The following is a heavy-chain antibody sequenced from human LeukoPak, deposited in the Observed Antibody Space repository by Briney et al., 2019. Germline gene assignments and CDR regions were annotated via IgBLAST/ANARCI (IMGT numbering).Heavy chain of an antibody. CDR3: ARDLHNYSYYISGTFDY. J-gene: IGHJ4*02. D-gene: IGHD3-10*01. Sequence: GASVKVSCKTSGYSFTNYGITWVRQAPGQGLEWMGWINPYNTKTNYPQKLQGRLTMTTDTSTNTAYMELRSLRSDDTAVYYCARDLHNYSYYISGTFDYWGQGTLVTVSS. CDR2: INPYNTKT. V-gene: IGHV1-18*01. CDR1: GYSFTNYG.